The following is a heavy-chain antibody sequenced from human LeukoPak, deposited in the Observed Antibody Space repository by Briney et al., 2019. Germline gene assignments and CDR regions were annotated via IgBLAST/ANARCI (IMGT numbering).Heavy chain of an antibody. J-gene: IGHJ5*02. CDR2: ISDSGVNT. D-gene: IGHD2-15*01. CDR1: GLTFSSYA. V-gene: IGHV3-23*01. Sequence: GGSLRLSCAASGLTFSSYAMSWVRQAPGKGLEWVSTISDSGVNTYYADSVKGRFTISRDNSKNTLYPQMKTLRAGEPPLIYFAKDRFRGDCMGGSCYPFDPWGQGTLVTVSS. CDR3: AKDRFRGDCMGGSCYPFDP.